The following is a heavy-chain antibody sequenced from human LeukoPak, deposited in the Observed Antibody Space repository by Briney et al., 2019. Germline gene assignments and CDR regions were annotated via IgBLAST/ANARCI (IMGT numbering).Heavy chain of an antibody. D-gene: IGHD3-22*01. CDR3: ARDKPGDYDSTLNWFDP. J-gene: IGHJ5*02. CDR2: IKQDGSEK. V-gene: IGHV3-7*03. Sequence: GGSLRLSCAASGFTFSSYWMSWVRQAPGKGLEWVANIKQDGSEKYYVDFVKGRFTISRDNAKNSLYLQMNSLRAEDTAVYYCARDKPGDYDSTLNWFDPWGQGTLVTVSS. CDR1: GFTFSSYW.